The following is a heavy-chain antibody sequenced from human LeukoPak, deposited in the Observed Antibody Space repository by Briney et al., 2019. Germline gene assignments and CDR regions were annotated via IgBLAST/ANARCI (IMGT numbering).Heavy chain of an antibody. CDR1: GFTFSSYW. V-gene: IGHV3-7*01. D-gene: IGHD1-26*01. Sequence: PGGSLRLSCAASGFTFSSYWMSWVRQAPGKGLEWVANIKQDGSEKYYVDSVKGRFTISRDNAKNSLYLQMNSLRAEDTAVYYCARSYRRWDQRFDCWGQGTLVTVSS. CDR3: ARSYRRWDQRFDC. CDR2: IKQDGSEK. J-gene: IGHJ4*02.